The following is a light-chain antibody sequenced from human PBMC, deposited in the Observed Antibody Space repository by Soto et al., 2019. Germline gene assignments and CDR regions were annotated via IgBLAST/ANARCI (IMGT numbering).Light chain of an antibody. V-gene: IGLV2-11*01. Sequence: QSVLTQPRSVSGSPGQSVTISCTGTSSDVGGYNYVSWYQQHPGKAPKLMIYDVSKRPSGVPDRFSGSKSGNTASLTISGLQAEDESHYYCCSYGGSYTFPVFGTGTKVTVL. J-gene: IGLJ1*01. CDR3: CSYGGSYTFPV. CDR1: SSDVGGYNY. CDR2: DVS.